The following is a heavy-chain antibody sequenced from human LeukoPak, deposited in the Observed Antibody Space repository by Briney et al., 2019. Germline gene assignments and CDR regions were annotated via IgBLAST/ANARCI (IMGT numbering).Heavy chain of an antibody. Sequence: ASVKVSCKASGYTFTSYDINWVRQATGRGLEWMGWMNPNSGNTGYAQKFQGRVTMTRNTSISTAYMELSSLRSEDTAVYYCARDLSNWGWDYYYYYMDVWGKGTTVTVSS. D-gene: IGHD7-27*01. CDR3: ARDLSNWGWDYYYYYMDV. J-gene: IGHJ6*03. CDR2: MNPNSGNT. CDR1: GYTFTSYD. V-gene: IGHV1-8*01.